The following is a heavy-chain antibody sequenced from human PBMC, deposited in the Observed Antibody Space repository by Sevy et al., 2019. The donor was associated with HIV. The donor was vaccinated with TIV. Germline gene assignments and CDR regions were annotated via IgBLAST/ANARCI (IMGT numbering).Heavy chain of an antibody. J-gene: IGHJ4*02. CDR2: IYYSGST. V-gene: IGHV4-59*01. CDR3: ARGGRSHYIQGGDFDY. CDR1: GGSISNYY. D-gene: IGHD2-15*01. Sequence: SETLSLTCTVSGGSISNYYWSWIRQPPGKGLEWIGYIYYSGSTNYNPSLKSRVTISVDTSKNQFSLRLTSVTAADTAVYYCARGGRSHYIQGGDFDYWGQRTLVTVSS.